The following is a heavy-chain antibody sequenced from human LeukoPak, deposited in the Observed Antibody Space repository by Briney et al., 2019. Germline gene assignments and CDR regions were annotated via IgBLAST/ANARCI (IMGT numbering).Heavy chain of an antibody. V-gene: IGHV3-9*01. D-gene: IGHD6-19*01. CDR1: GFTFDDYA. Sequence: GGSLRLSCAASGFTFDDYAMHWVRQAPGKGLEWASGISWNSGSIGYADSVKGRFTISRDNAKNSLYLQMNSLRAEDTALYYCAKDSSDSGWYDYWGQGTLVTVSS. J-gene: IGHJ4*02. CDR3: AKDSSDSGWYDY. CDR2: ISWNSGSI.